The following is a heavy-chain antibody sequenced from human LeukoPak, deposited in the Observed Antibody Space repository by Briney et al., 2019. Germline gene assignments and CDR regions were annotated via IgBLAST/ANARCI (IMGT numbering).Heavy chain of an antibody. Sequence: GASVKVSCKASGYTFTGYYMHWVRQAPGQGLEWMGWINPNSGGTNYAQKFQDRVTMTRDTSITTTYMELSSLTSDDTAVYYCARPIVGATPFDYWGQGTLVTVSS. V-gene: IGHV1-2*02. CDR3: ARPIVGATPFDY. CDR1: GYTFTGYY. J-gene: IGHJ4*02. CDR2: INPNSGGT. D-gene: IGHD1-26*01.